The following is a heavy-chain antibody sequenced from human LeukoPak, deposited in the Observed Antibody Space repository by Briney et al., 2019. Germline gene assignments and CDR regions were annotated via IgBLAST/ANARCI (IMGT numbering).Heavy chain of an antibody. V-gene: IGHV4-4*02. CDR1: GGSISSSNW. D-gene: IGHD3-9*01. Sequence: SGTLSLTCAVSGGSISSSNWWSWVRQPPGKGLEWVGEIYHSGSTNYNPSLKSRVTISVDKSKNQFSLKLSSVTAADTAVYYCARGYYDILTGYPYYFDYWGQGTLVTVSS. J-gene: IGHJ4*02. CDR2: IYHSGST. CDR3: ARGYYDILTGYPYYFDY.